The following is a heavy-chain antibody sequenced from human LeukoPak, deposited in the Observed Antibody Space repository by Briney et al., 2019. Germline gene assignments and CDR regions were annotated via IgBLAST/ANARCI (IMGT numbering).Heavy chain of an antibody. CDR3: ARDICSGGSCYSDY. Sequence: GGSLRLSCAASGFTFSSYSMNWVRQAPGKGLEWVSSISSSSSYIYYADSVKGRFTISRDNAKNSLYLQMNSLRAKDTAGYYSARDICSGGSCYSDYWGQGTVVTVSS. CDR2: ISSSSSYI. CDR1: GFTFSSYS. D-gene: IGHD2-15*01. V-gene: IGHV3-21*01. J-gene: IGHJ4*02.